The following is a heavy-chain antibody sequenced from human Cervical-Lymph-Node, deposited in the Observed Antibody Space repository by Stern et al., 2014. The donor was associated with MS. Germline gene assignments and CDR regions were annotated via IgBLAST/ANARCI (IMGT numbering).Heavy chain of an antibody. V-gene: IGHV1-18*01. CDR1: GYTFTNYG. J-gene: IGHJ3*02. CDR2: ISTYNNKT. CDR3: ARGRLRYDYVWGSYRPDVFDI. D-gene: IGHD3-16*02. Sequence: QVQLMQSGIEVKKPGASVKVTCKASGYTFTNYGISWVRQAPGQGLEWMGWISTYNNKTDYAQNFQGRVTVTTETSTSTAYMELRSLRSDDTAVYYCARGRLRYDYVWGSYRPDVFDIWGQGTVVTVSS.